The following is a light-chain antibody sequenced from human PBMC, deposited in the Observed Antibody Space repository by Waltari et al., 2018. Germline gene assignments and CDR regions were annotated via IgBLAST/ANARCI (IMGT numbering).Light chain of an antibody. Sequence: QSALTQPRSVSGSPGQSVAVSCTGTSSDVGAYKYVSWYQQHPGKAPKLIIYEVNKRPSGVPDRFSGSKSGNTASLTISGLQSEDEADYYCCSYAGSYKVLFGGGTKLTVL. J-gene: IGLJ2*01. CDR1: SSDVGAYKY. CDR2: EVN. CDR3: CSYAGSYKVL. V-gene: IGLV2-11*01.